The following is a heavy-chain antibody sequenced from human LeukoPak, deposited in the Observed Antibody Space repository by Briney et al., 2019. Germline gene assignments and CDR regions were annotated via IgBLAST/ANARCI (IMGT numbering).Heavy chain of an antibody. J-gene: IGHJ4*02. Sequence: GGSLRLSCTTSGFTFSRYAMSWVRQAPGKGLEWVSAISGSGYSTHYADSVKGRFTISRDNSKNTLYLQMNSLRAEDTAVYYCAKEAGYRGYDSPDYWGQGTLVTVSS. CDR1: GFTFSRYA. CDR2: ISGSGYST. CDR3: AKEAGYRGYDSPDY. D-gene: IGHD5-12*01. V-gene: IGHV3-23*01.